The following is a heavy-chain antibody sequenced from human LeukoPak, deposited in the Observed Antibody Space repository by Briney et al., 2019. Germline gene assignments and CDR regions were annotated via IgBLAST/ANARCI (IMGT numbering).Heavy chain of an antibody. CDR2: IYHSGST. J-gene: IGHJ3*02. CDR3: ARAIYDILTGRNDAFDI. CDR1: GYSISSGYY. Sequence: SETLSLTCTVSGYSISSGYYWGWIRQPPGKGLEWIGSIYHSGSTYYNPSLKSRVTISVDTSKNQFSLKLSSVTAADTAVYYCARAIYDILTGRNDAFDIWGQGTMVTVSS. V-gene: IGHV4-38-2*02. D-gene: IGHD3-9*01.